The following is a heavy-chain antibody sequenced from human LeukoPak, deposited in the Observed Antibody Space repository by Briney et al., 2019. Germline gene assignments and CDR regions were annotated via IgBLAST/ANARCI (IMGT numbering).Heavy chain of an antibody. J-gene: IGHJ3*01. CDR2: ISGSGGST. V-gene: IGHV3-23*01. CDR3: ARQWGWFTSGWWLDTFDV. D-gene: IGHD6-19*01. Sequence: GGSLRLSCAASGFTFSGYAMSWVRQAPGKGLEWVSAISGSGGSTYYADSVKGRFTISRDNSKNTLYLQINCLRAEDTAVYYCARQWGWFTSGWWLDTFDVWGQGSMVIVSS. CDR1: GFTFSGYA.